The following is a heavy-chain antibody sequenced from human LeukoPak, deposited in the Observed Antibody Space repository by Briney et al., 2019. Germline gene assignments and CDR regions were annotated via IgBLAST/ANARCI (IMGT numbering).Heavy chain of an antibody. D-gene: IGHD5-24*01. Sequence: GGSLRLSCAASGFTFSSYGMHWVRQAPGKGLEWVAVISYDGSNKYYADSVKGRFTISRDNSKNTLYLQMNSLRAEDTAVYYCAKERDGYNLEYYSDYWGQGTLVTVSS. V-gene: IGHV3-30*18. CDR2: ISYDGSNK. CDR1: GFTFSSYG. J-gene: IGHJ4*02. CDR3: AKERDGYNLEYYSDY.